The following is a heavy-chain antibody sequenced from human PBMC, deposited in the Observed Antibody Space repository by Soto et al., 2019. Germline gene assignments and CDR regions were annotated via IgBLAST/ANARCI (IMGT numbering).Heavy chain of an antibody. CDR3: ARSKPDCSSTSCYAGRGTYYYYGMDV. J-gene: IGHJ6*02. D-gene: IGHD2-2*01. CDR2: IYSGGST. Sequence: GGSLRLSCAASGFTVSSNYMSWVRQAPGKGLEWVSVIYSGGSTYYADSVKGRFTISRDNSKNTLYLQMNSLRAEDTAVYYCARSKPDCSSTSCYAGRGTYYYYGMDVWGQGTTVTVSS. V-gene: IGHV3-53*01. CDR1: GFTVSSNY.